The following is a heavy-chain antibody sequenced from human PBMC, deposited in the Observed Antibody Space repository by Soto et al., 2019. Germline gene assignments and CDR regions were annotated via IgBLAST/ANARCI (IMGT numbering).Heavy chain of an antibody. V-gene: IGHV1-2*02. CDR3: GRGRSGQIVVFY. J-gene: IGHJ4*02. D-gene: IGHD5-12*01. CDR1: GHTFTGHY. CDR2: IGPESGAT. Sequence: ASVKVSCMASGHTFTGHYIHWVRQAPEQGPEWMGEIGPESGATRYAQKFQGRVTMTRDMSITTVYMELNNLSPDDTAVYYCGRGRSGQIVVFYWGQGTPVTVSS.